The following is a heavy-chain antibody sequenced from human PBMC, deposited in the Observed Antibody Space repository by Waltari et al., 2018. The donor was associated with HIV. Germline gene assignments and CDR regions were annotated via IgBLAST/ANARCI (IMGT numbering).Heavy chain of an antibody. CDR1: GFTFDDYP. D-gene: IGHD4-17*01. J-gene: IGHJ2*01. CDR2: ISWNSGTI. Sequence: EVQLMESGGSLVQPGRSLRLPCSASGFTFDDYPNHMIQQAPGKGVEWVSGISWNSGTIGYADSVKGLFTISRDNAKNSLYLQMNSLRAEDTAVYYCAKDKRSGYGGNSVWYFDLWGRGTLVTVSS. CDR3: AKDKRSGYGGNSVWYFDL. V-gene: IGHV3-9*01.